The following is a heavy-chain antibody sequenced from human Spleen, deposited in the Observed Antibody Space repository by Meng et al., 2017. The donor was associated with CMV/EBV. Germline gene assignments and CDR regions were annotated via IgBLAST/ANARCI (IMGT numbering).Heavy chain of an antibody. D-gene: IGHD2-21*02. V-gene: IGHV3-30-3*01. J-gene: IGHJ6*02. CDR2: ISYDGSNK. Sequence: GESLKISCAASGFTFSSYAMHWVRQAPGKGLEWVAVISYDGSNKYYADSVKGRFTIFRDNSKNTLYLQMNSLRAEDTAVYYCARDISGDPLYGMDVWGQGTTVTVSS. CDR3: ARDISGDPLYGMDV. CDR1: GFTFSSYA.